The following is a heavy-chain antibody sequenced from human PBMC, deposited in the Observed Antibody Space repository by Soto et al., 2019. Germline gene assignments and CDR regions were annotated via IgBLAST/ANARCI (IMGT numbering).Heavy chain of an antibody. CDR3: ARVVTVVKSFHYWYFDL. D-gene: IGHD2-15*01. CDR2: IIPMFGTT. V-gene: IGHV1-69*12. CDR1: GGTFSSYA. Sequence: QVQLVQSGAEVKKPGSSVKVSCTASGGTFSSYAISWVRQAPGQGLEWMGGIIPMFGTTNYAQKFQGRVTITADESTSTAYMELSSLRSEDTAVYYCARVVTVVKSFHYWYFDLWGRGTLVTVSS. J-gene: IGHJ2*01.